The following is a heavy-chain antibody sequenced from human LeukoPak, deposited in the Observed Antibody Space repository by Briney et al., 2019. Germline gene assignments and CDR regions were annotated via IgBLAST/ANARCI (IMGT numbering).Heavy chain of an antibody. J-gene: IGHJ6*02. CDR1: GFTVSSNY. V-gene: IGHV3-53*01. CDR2: IYSGGST. CDR3: ARRLRELRGYSSSWYYYYGMDV. D-gene: IGHD6-13*01. Sequence: PGGSLRLSCAASGFTVSSNYMSWVRQAPGKGLEWVSVIYSGGSTYYADSVKGRFTISRDNSKNTLYLQMNSLRAEDTAVYYCARRLRELRGYSSSWYYYYGMDVWGQGTTVTVSS.